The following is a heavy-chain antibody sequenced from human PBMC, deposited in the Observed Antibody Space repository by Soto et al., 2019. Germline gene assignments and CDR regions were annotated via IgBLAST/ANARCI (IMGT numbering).Heavy chain of an antibody. CDR2: INHSGST. V-gene: IGHV4-34*01. Sequence: PLETLSLTCAVYGGSFSGYYWSWIRQPPGKGLEWIGEINHSGSTNYNPSLKSRVTISVDTSKNQFSLKLSSVTAADTAVYYCARGPGIAAAGTGVDYWGQGTLVTVSS. CDR3: ARGPGIAAAGTGVDY. D-gene: IGHD6-13*01. CDR1: GGSFSGYY. J-gene: IGHJ4*02.